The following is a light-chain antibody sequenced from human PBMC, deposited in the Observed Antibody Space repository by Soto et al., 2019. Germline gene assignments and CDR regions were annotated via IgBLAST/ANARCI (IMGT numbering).Light chain of an antibody. J-gene: IGKJ2*01. CDR1: ESISSY. CDR2: TAS. V-gene: IGKV3-11*01. CDR3: QQRSNWLYT. Sequence: EIVLTQSPATLSLSPGERATFSCRASESISSYLAWYQQKPGQAPRLLIYTASNRATGVPARFSGSGSATDFTLTISSLEPEDFGIYYCQQRSNWLYTFGQGTQLEIK.